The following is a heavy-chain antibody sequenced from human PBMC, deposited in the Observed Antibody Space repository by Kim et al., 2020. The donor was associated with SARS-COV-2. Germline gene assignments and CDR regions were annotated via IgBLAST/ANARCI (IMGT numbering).Heavy chain of an antibody. V-gene: IGHV4-59*01. CDR1: GGSMSSSY. CDR3: ARGDSGSSWRFDP. Sequence: SETLSLTCKVSGGSMSSSYWSWIRQPPGKGLEWIGYIYYTGHTNYNPSLKSRVTISVDTSKNQLSLRLNSVTAADTAVYYCARGDSGSSWRFDPWGQGTLVTVSS. CDR2: IYYTGHT. J-gene: IGHJ5*02. D-gene: IGHD6-13*01.